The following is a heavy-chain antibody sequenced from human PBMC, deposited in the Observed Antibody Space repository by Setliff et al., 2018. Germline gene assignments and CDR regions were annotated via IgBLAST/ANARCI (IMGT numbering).Heavy chain of an antibody. J-gene: IGHJ5*01. V-gene: IGHV1-18*04. Sequence: GASVKVSCKASGYTFTRYYMYWVRQAPGQGLEWVGWISPYSGNTYYAPKFQGRITMTTDTSTTTAYLELRSLRPDDTAVYYCATLVRFCTRTACQKLAGDESRGQGTLVTVSS. D-gene: IGHD2-8*01. CDR1: GYTFTRYY. CDR2: ISPYSGNT. CDR3: ATLVRFCTRTACQKLAGDES.